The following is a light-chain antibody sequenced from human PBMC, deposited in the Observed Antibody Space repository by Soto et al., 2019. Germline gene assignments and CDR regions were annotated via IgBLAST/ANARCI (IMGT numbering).Light chain of an antibody. J-gene: IGKJ4*01. Sequence: DIQLTQSPSFLSASVGDRVTITCRASQGISSYLAWYQQKPGKAPKLLIYAASTLQSGVPSRLSGSGSGTEFTLTISSLQPEDFATYYCQQLYSYPPTFGGGTKVEIK. CDR2: AAS. CDR1: QGISSY. CDR3: QQLYSYPPT. V-gene: IGKV1-9*01.